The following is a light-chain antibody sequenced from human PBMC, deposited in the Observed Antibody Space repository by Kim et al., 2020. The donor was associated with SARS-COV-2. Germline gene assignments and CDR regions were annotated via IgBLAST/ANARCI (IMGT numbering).Light chain of an antibody. CDR2: LGS. J-gene: IGKJ1*01. V-gene: IGKV2-28*01. CDR3: MQTLQTPLT. Sequence: EPASISCRSSQSLLDSTGYDYLDWYLQKPGQSPQLLIYLGSNRASGVSDRFSGSGSRTDFTLKISRVEAEDVGVYYCMQTLQTPLTSGQGTKVDIK. CDR1: QSLLDSTGYDY.